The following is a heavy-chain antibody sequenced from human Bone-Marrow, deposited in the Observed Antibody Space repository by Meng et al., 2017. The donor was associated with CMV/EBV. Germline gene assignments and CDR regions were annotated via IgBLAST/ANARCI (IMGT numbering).Heavy chain of an antibody. CDR2: IYYSGNT. J-gene: IGHJ4*02. V-gene: IGHV4-39*07. D-gene: IGHD3-22*01. CDR1: GDSIRSSIYY. Sequence: WGTLSLSCTVYGDSIRSSIYYWGWIRQPPGKGLEWIGSIYYSGNTFYTPSLKIRVTISVDTSKNQFSLKLSSVTAADTAVYYCARETMILAVDYWGQGTLVTVSS. CDR3: ARETMILAVDY.